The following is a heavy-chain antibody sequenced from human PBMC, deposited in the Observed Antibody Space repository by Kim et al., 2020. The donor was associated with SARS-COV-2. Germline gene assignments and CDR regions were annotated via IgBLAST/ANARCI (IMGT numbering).Heavy chain of an antibody. J-gene: IGHJ5*01. D-gene: IGHD3-22*01. V-gene: IGHV3-73*01. Sequence: SVSGRFTVSRDDSKNTAYLQMNSLKTEDTAVYYCSITNYYDTSGYYWRGSWGQGTLVTVSS. CDR3: SITNYYDTSGYYWRGS.